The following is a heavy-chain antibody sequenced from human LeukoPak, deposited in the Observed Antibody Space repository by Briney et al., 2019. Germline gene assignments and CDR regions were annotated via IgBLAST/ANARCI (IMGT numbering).Heavy chain of an antibody. V-gene: IGHV3-53*01. CDR3: AGDTHSSSWYDH. D-gene: IGHD6-19*01. J-gene: IGHJ5*02. Sequence: GGSLRLSCAVSGFAVSSIYMSWVRQAPGKGLEWVSFIYSDGNTYYADSVKGRFTLSRDSSRNTLYLQMNSLRVDDTAVYYCAGDTHSSSWYDHWGQGTLVTVSS. CDR1: GFAVSSIY. CDR2: IYSDGNT.